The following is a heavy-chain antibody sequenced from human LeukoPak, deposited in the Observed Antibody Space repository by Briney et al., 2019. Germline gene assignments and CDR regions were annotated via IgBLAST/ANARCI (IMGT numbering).Heavy chain of an antibody. Sequence: SQTLSLTCAISGDSVSSNSAAWNWIRQSPSRGLEWLGRTYYRSKWYNDYAVSVKSRITINPDTSKNQFSLQLNSVTPEDTAVYYCARRIAAAGFYYYYYMDVWGKGTTVTVSS. CDR3: ARRIAAAGFYYYYYMDV. CDR1: GDSVSSNSAA. V-gene: IGHV6-1*01. D-gene: IGHD6-13*01. J-gene: IGHJ6*03. CDR2: TYYRSKWYN.